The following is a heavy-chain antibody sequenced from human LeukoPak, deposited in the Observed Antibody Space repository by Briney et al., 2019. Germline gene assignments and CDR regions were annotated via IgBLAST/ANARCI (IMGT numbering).Heavy chain of an antibody. Sequence: PGGSLRLSCAASGFTFSTYAMSWVRQAPGKGLEWGSCISDSGGTTHYADSVKGRFTISRDNSKNTLNLQMNSLRAGDTAVYYCAKHSYRVDSFTDYWGQGTLVTVSS. CDR1: GFTFSTYA. CDR2: ISDSGGTT. V-gene: IGHV3-23*01. CDR3: AKHSYRVDSFTDY. D-gene: IGHD5-12*01. J-gene: IGHJ4*02.